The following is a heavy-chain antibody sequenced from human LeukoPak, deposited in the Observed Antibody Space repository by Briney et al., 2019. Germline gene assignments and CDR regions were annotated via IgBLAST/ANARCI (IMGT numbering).Heavy chain of an antibody. D-gene: IGHD3-3*01. V-gene: IGHV1-46*01. CDR1: GYTFTSYY. CDR3: ASDPFGVVLDY. Sequence: ASVKVSCKASGYTFTSYYIHWVRQAPGQGLEWMGLINPSGGSTSYAQKFQGRVTMTRDMSTSTVYMELSSLRSEDTAVYYCASDPFGVVLDYWGQGTLVTVSS. J-gene: IGHJ4*02. CDR2: INPSGGST.